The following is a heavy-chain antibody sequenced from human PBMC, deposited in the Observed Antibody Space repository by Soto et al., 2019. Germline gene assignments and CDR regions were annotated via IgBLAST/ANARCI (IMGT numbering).Heavy chain of an antibody. D-gene: IGHD3-10*01. CDR2: IKSKTDGGTT. Sequence: GGSLRLSCAASGFTFSNAWMSWVRQAPGKGLEWVGRIKSKTDGGTTDYAAPVKGRFTISRDDSKNTLYLQMNSLRTEDTAVYYCTTSAFGGLDYYYYYMDVWGKGTTVTVSS. V-gene: IGHV3-15*01. CDR1: GFTFSNAW. CDR3: TTSAFGGLDYYYYYMDV. J-gene: IGHJ6*03.